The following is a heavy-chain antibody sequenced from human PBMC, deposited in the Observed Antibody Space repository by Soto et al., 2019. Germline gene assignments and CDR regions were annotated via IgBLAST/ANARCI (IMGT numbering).Heavy chain of an antibody. J-gene: IGHJ5*02. CDR2: IIPIFGTA. Sequence: GASVKVSCKASGCTVSSYAISWVRQAPGQGLEWMGGIIPIFGTANYAQNFQGRVTLTADESTSTAYMELSSLRSEDTAVYYCARSPGYSSSSLSPWGHGTLVTVSS. CDR3: ARSPGYSSSSLSP. D-gene: IGHD6-13*01. CDR1: GCTVSSYA. V-gene: IGHV1-69*13.